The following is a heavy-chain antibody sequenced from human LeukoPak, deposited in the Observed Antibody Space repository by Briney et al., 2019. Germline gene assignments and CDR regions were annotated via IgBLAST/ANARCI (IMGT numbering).Heavy chain of an antibody. CDR3: ARGTVDFWSQGEEGLDV. CDR1: GFTFSSYS. V-gene: IGHV3-21*01. CDR2: ISSSSSYI. Sequence: PGGSLRLSCAASGFTFSSYSMNWVRQAPGKGLEWVSSISSSSSYIYYADSVKGRFTISRDNAKNSLYLQINSLRAEDTAVYYCARGTVDFWSQGEEGLDVWGQGTTVTVSS. D-gene: IGHD3-3*01. J-gene: IGHJ6*02.